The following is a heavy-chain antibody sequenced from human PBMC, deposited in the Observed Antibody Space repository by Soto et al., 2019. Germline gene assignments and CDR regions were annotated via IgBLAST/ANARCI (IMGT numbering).Heavy chain of an antibody. J-gene: IGHJ4*02. CDR2: AYIRNT. CDR3: ARDIDWNLDY. V-gene: IGHV1-18*01. CDR1: GYTFTSYG. Sequence: QVQLVQSGGEVKKSGASVRVSCKASGYTFTSYGLSWVRQAPGQGLEWVGWAYIRNTNYAQKFQVRVTMTTDTSTSTDYMELRSLRSDDTDVYYCARDIDWNLDYWGQGTLVTVSS. D-gene: IGHD1-1*01.